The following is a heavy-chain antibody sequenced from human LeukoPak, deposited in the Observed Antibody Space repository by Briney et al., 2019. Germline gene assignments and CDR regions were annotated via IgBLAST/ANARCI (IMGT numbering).Heavy chain of an antibody. V-gene: IGHV1-69*13. CDR3: AREYYYDSSGYYYGNDAFDI. CDR2: IIPIFGTA. Sequence: ASVKVSCKASGYTFTSYYMHWVRQAPGQGLEWMGGIIPIFGTANYAQKFQGRVTITADESTSTAYMELSSLRSEDTAVYYCAREYYYDSSGYYYGNDAFDIWGQGTMVTVSS. D-gene: IGHD3-22*01. J-gene: IGHJ3*02. CDR1: GYTFTSYY.